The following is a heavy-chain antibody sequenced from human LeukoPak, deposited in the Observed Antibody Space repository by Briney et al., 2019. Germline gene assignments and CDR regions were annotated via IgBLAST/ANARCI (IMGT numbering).Heavy chain of an antibody. D-gene: IGHD2-15*01. CDR1: GFIFSNYA. CDR3: AREGGDIVVVVAATSHNWFDP. J-gene: IGHJ5*02. V-gene: IGHV3-30*01. Sequence: PGGSLRLSCAASGFIFSNYAMHWVRQAPGKGLEWVALISSDGSKTYHADSVKGRFSISRDNSKNTLYLQLKSLRAEDTSVYYCAREGGDIVVVVAATSHNWFDPWGQGTLVAVSS. CDR2: ISSDGSKT.